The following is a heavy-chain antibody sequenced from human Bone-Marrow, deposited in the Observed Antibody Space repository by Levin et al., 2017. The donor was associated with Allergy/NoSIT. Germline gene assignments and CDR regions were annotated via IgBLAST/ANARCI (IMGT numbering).Heavy chain of an antibody. D-gene: IGHD3/OR15-3a*01. J-gene: IGHJ2*01. CDR2: ISVTGGST. CDR1: GITFSNCA. Sequence: GGSLRLSCAASGITFSNCAMTWVRQAPGKGPEWVSTISVTGGSTYYADSVKGRFTISRDNSENTLFLQLNSLRAEDTAVYYCAKLDRVDSRGYWYFHLWGRGTLVTVSS. V-gene: IGHV3-23*01. CDR3: AKLDRVDSRGYWYFHL.